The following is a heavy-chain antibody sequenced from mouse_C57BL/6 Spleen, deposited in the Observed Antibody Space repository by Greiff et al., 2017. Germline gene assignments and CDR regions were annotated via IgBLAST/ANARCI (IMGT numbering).Heavy chain of an antibody. D-gene: IGHD1-1*01. CDR1: GYTFTDYE. V-gene: IGHV1-15*01. Sequence: QVQLQQSGAELVRPGASVTLSCKASGYTFTDYEMHWVKQTPVHGLEWIGAIDPETGGTAYNQKFKGKTILTADKSSSTAYMERRSLTSEDSAVYYCTRQDGSSPFDYWNQGTTLTVSS. CDR2: IDPETGGT. CDR3: TRQDGSSPFDY. J-gene: IGHJ2*01.